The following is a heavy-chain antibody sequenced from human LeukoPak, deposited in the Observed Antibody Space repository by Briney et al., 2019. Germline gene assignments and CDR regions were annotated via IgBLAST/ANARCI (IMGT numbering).Heavy chain of an antibody. CDR2: ITNSGTT. D-gene: IGHD4-23*01. Sequence: PGGSLRLSCAASGFTLTDYFMTWIRQAPGKGLEWISYITNSGTTYYVDSVKGRFTISRDNAQTSLYLQMNNLRADDTAVYYCARDLGPLGTSSNSGAFDIWGQGTMVTVSS. V-gene: IGHV3-11*04. CDR1: GFTLTDYF. J-gene: IGHJ3*02. CDR3: ARDLGPLGTSSNSGAFDI.